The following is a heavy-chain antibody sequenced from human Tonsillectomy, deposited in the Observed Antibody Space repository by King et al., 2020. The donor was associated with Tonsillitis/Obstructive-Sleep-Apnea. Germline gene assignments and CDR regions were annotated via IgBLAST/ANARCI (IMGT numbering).Heavy chain of an antibody. D-gene: IGHD3-3*01. Sequence: VQLVQSGGGVVQPGRSLRLSCAASGFTFISYAMHWVRQAPGKGLEWVAVISYDGTNKYYADSVKGRFTISRDNSKNTLYLQMNSLRAEDTAVFYCARDPGWSGYPSRDFDYWGQGTLVTVSS. V-gene: IGHV3-30*04. CDR1: GFTFISYA. CDR2: ISYDGTNK. J-gene: IGHJ4*02. CDR3: ARDPGWSGYPSRDFDY.